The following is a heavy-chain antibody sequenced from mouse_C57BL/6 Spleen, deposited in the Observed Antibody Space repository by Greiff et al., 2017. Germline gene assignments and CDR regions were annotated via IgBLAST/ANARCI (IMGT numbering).Heavy chain of an antibody. Sequence: VQLQESGPGLVQPSQSLSITCTVSGFSLTSYGVHWVRQSPGKGLEWLGVIWSGGSTDYNAAFISRLSISKDNSKSQVFFKMNSLQADDTAIYYCARGGYDYDVGWFAYWGQGTLVTVSA. CDR3: ARGGYDYDVGWFAY. J-gene: IGHJ3*01. CDR2: IWSGGST. CDR1: GFSLTSYG. V-gene: IGHV2-2*01. D-gene: IGHD2-4*01.